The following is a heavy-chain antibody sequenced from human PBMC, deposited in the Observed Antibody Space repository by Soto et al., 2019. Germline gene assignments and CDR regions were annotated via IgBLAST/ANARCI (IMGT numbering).Heavy chain of an antibody. V-gene: IGHV3-9*01. CDR3: AKGRSSMIVVVMDY. CDR2: ITWNSGHI. J-gene: IGHJ4*02. Sequence: LRLSCVASGFNFDDSAMNWVRQVPGKGLEWVSGITWNSGHILYADSVKGRFTISRDNAKKSLYLELNSLRPEDTALYYCAKGRSSMIVVVMDYWGQGTPVTVSS. D-gene: IGHD3-22*01. CDR1: GFNFDDSA.